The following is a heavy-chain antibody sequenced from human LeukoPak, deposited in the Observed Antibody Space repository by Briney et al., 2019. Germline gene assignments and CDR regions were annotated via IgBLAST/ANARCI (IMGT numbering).Heavy chain of an antibody. D-gene: IGHD1-26*01. J-gene: IGHJ4*02. Sequence: GGSLRLSCAASGFTFSSYAMSWVRQAPGKGLEWVSYISSSSSTIYYADSVKGRFTISRDNAKNSLYLQMNSLRAEDTAVYYCARDRGSYLWGQGTWSPSPQ. CDR1: GFTFSSYA. V-gene: IGHV3-48*01. CDR3: ARDRGSYL. CDR2: ISSSSSTI.